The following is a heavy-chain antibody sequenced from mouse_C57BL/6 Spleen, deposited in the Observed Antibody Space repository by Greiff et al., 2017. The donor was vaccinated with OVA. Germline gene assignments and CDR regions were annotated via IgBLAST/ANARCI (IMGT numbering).Heavy chain of an antibody. CDR3: AREHFYARDY. CDR1: GFTFSDYG. V-gene: IGHV5-17*01. J-gene: IGHJ4*01. CDR2: ISSGSSTI. Sequence: EVKLMESGGGLVKPGGSLKLSCAASGFTFSDYGMHWVRQAPEKGLEWVAYISSGSSTIYYADTVKGRFTISRDNAKNTLFLQMTSLRSEDTAMYYCAREHFYARDYWGQGTSVTVSS.